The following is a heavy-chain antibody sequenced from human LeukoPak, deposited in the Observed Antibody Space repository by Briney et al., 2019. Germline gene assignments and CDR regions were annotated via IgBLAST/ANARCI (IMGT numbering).Heavy chain of an antibody. V-gene: IGHV3-23*01. CDR1: GFTFTSYA. D-gene: IGHD3-3*01. J-gene: IGHJ4*02. CDR2: IIGDGRST. Sequence: GGSLRLSCAASGFTFTSYAMSWVRQAPGKGLEWVSAIIGDGRSTYYADSVKGRFTISRDNSKNTFYLQMNSLRAEDTAVCYCAKGPLFWSGYHYFDYWGQGTLVTVSS. CDR3: AKGPLFWSGYHYFDY.